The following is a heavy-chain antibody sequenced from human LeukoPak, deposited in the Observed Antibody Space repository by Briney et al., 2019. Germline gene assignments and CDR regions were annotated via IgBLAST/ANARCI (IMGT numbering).Heavy chain of an antibody. D-gene: IGHD4-17*01. Sequence: ASVKVSCKASGYTFTSYYMHWVRQASGQGLEWMGIINPSGGSTSYAQKFQGRVTMTRDTSTSTVYMELSSLRSEDTAVYYCARTGEGYGDLDYWGQGTLVTVSS. J-gene: IGHJ4*02. CDR1: GYTFTSYY. CDR3: ARTGEGYGDLDY. V-gene: IGHV1-46*01. CDR2: INPSGGST.